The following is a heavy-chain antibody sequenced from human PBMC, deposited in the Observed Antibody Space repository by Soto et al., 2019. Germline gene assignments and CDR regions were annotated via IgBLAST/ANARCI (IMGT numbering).Heavy chain of an antibody. CDR3: AKDRPRYYDFWSGYYDGDLTN. CDR2: ISGSGGST. D-gene: IGHD3-3*01. Sequence: EVQLLESGGGLVQPGGSLRLSCAASGFTFSSYAMSWVRQAPGKGLEWVSAISGSGGSTYYADSVKGRFTISRDNSKNTLYLQMNSLRAEDTAVYYCAKDRPRYYDFWSGYYDGDLTNWGQGTLVTVSS. CDR1: GFTFSSYA. J-gene: IGHJ4*02. V-gene: IGHV3-23*01.